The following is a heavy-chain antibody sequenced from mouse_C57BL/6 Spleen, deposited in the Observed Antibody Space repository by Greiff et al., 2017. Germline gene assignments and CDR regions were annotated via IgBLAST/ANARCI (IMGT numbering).Heavy chain of an antibody. CDR2: ISDGGSYT. D-gene: IGHD2-2*01. CDR3: ARDGHGYDY. V-gene: IGHV5-4*01. CDR1: GFTFSSYA. J-gene: IGHJ2*01. Sequence: EVKLVESGGGLVKPGGSLKLSCAASGFTFSSYAMSWVRQTPEKRLEWVATISDGGSYTYYPDNVKGRFTISRDNAKNNRYLQMSHLKSEDTAMYYCARDGHGYDYWGQGTTLTVSS.